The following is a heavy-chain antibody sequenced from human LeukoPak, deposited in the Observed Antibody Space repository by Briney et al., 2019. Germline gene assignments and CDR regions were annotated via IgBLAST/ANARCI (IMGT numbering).Heavy chain of an antibody. CDR3: ARDFYGSGSWNWFDP. CDR2: IYHSGST. D-gene: IGHD3-10*01. Sequence: PSETLSLTCAVYGGSFSGFYWSWIRQPPGKGLEWIGSIYHSGSTYYNPSLKSRVTISVDASKNQFSLKLSSVTAADTAVYYCARDFYGSGSWNWFDPWGQGTLVTVSS. V-gene: IGHV4-34*01. J-gene: IGHJ5*02. CDR1: GGSFSGFY.